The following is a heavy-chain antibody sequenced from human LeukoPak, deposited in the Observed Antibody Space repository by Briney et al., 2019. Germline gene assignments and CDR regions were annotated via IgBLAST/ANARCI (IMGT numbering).Heavy chain of an antibody. CDR2: ISYDGSNK. CDR3: ARADLTVDYYGSGSQFDY. D-gene: IGHD3-10*01. J-gene: IGHJ4*02. V-gene: IGHV3-30*04. Sequence: AGGSLRLSCAASGFTFSSYAMHWVRQAPGKVLEWVAVISYDGSNKYYADSVKGRFTISRDNSKNTLYLQMNSLRAEDTAVYYCARADLTVDYYGSGSQFDYWGQGTLVTVSS. CDR1: GFTFSSYA.